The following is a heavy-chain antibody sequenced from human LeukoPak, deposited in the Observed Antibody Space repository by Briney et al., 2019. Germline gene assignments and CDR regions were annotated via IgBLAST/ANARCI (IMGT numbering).Heavy chain of an antibody. J-gene: IGHJ4*02. V-gene: IGHV4-4*07. CDR1: GASINSQY. CDR2: IYISGST. Sequence: SETLSLTCTVSGASINSQYWSWARQPAGKGLEWIGRIYISGSTYYNSSLLSRVTMSVDTSKNQFSLKLSSVTAADTAVYYCARALNPLPSTYYFDYWGQGTLVTVSS. CDR3: ARALNPLPSTYYFDY.